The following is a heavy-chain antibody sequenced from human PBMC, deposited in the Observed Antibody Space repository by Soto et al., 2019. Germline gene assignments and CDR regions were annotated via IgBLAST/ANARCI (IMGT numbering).Heavy chain of an antibody. CDR3: AKDLRPTAMVLIDY. V-gene: IGHV3-30*18. CDR1: GFTFSTYG. Sequence: VGSLRLSGAASGFTFSTYGMHWVRQARGKGLEWVAVISYDGTNKYYADSVKGRFTISRDNSKNTLYLQMNSLRGEDTAVFYCAKDLRPTAMVLIDYWGQGTLVTVPQ. J-gene: IGHJ4*02. D-gene: IGHD5-18*01. CDR2: ISYDGTNK.